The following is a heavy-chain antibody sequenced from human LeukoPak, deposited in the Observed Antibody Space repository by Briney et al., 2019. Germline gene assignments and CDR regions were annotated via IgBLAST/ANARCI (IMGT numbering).Heavy chain of an antibody. Sequence: PGGSLRLSCAASGFSFSTIYMSWVRQTPGQGLEWVANINVDGTAEYYVDSVKGRFTISRDNANNSLYLQINTLRAENTAVYYCVRGPHIAATSYWGQGTLVTVSS. J-gene: IGHJ4*02. CDR2: INVDGTAE. V-gene: IGHV3-7*03. CDR3: VRGPHIAATSY. CDR1: GFSFSTIY. D-gene: IGHD6-25*01.